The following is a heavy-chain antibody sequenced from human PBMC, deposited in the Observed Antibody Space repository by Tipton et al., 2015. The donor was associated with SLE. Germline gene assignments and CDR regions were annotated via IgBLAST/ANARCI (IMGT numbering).Heavy chain of an antibody. D-gene: IGHD2-2*01. CDR3: TRDICSSSGCHNAHYMDV. CDR2: IWHDGSNQ. V-gene: IGHV3-33*01. J-gene: IGHJ6*03. Sequence: SLRLSCAASGFSFSTYGFHWVRQAPDKGLEWVTYIWHDGSNQYYVDSVRGRFTVSRDRSKNTVYLQMNGLRAEDTAVYYCTRDICSSSGCHNAHYMDVWGKGTTVTVYS. CDR1: GFSFSTYG.